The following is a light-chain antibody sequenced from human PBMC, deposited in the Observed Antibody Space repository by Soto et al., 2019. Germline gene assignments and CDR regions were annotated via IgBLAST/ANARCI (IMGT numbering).Light chain of an antibody. J-gene: IGKJ4*01. V-gene: IGKV1-12*01. Sequence: DIQMSQSPSSLSASVGDRVTITCRSSQSISSLLTWYQQGPGKAPKLLIHDASSLQSGVPPRFSGSGSGTDFSLTFSSLQPEDFATNYCQQTNSTPLTFGEGTKVDIK. CDR3: QQTNSTPLT. CDR1: QSISSL. CDR2: DAS.